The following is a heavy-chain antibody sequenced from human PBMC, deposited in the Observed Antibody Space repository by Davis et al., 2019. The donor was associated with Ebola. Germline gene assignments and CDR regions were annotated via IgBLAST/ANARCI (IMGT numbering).Heavy chain of an antibody. CDR1: GGSINTNKYL. J-gene: IGHJ4*02. V-gene: IGHV4-61*05. D-gene: IGHD6-19*01. CDR2: IYYSGST. Sequence: SETLSLTCTVSGGSINTNKYLWGWIRQPPGKGLEWIGYIYYSGSTNYNPSLKSRVTISVDTSKNQFSLKLSSVTAADTAVYYCARLTAVAGLDYWGQGTLVTVSS. CDR3: ARLTAVAGLDY.